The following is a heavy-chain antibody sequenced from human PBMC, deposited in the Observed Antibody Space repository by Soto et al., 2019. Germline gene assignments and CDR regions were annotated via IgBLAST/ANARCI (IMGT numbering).Heavy chain of an antibody. D-gene: IGHD3-3*01. CDR2: IYYSGST. CDR1: GGSISSYY. CDR3: ARNMAIFGVVPRLGWFDP. J-gene: IGHJ5*02. Sequence: PSETLSLTCTVSGGSISSYYWSWIRQPPGKGLEWIGYIYYSGSTNYNPSLKSRVTISVDTSKNQFSLKLSSVTAADTAVYYCARNMAIFGVVPRLGWFDPWGQGTLVTVSS. V-gene: IGHV4-59*01.